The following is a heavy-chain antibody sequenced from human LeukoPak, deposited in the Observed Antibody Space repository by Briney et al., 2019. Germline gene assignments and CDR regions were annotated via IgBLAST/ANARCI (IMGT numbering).Heavy chain of an antibody. J-gene: IGHJ6*02. CDR2: FDPEDGET. CDR3: ARVPAYYYYGMDV. Sequence: ASVKVSCKVSGYTLTELSMHWVRQAPGKGLEWMGGFDPEDGETIYAQKFQGRVTITADKSTSTAYMELSSLRSEDTAVYYCARVPAYYYYGMDVWGQGTTVTVSS. CDR1: GYTLTELS. V-gene: IGHV1-24*01.